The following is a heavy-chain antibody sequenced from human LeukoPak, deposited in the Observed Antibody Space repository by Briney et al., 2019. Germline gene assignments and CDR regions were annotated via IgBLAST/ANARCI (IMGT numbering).Heavy chain of an antibody. CDR1: GYTFTSYG. V-gene: IGHV1-18*01. CDR3: ARGKEFHYYDSSGYYDYNWFDP. CDR2: ISAYNGNT. J-gene: IGHJ5*02. D-gene: IGHD3-22*01. Sequence: GASVKVSCKASGYTFTSYGISWVRQAPGQGLEWMGWISAYNGNTNYAQKLQGRVTMTTDTSTSTAYMELRSLRSDDTAVYYCARGKEFHYYDSSGYYDYNWFDPWGQGTLVTVSS.